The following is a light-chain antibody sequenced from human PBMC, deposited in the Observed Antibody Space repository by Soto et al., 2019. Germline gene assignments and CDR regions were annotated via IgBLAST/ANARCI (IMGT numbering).Light chain of an antibody. CDR1: SSDVGGYKF. V-gene: IGLV2-11*01. Sequence: QSALTQPRSVSGSPGQSVTISCTGTSSDVGGYKFVSWYQQHPGKAPKLMIFDVSKRPSGVPDRFSGSKSGNTASLTISGVQAEDEADYYCCSYAGTSTPFVFGSGTKLTVL. J-gene: IGLJ1*01. CDR3: CSYAGTSTPFV. CDR2: DVS.